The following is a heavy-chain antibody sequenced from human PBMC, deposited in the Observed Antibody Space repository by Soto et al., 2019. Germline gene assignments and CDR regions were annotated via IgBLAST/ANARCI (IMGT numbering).Heavy chain of an antibody. D-gene: IGHD6-13*01. Sequence: GGSLRLSCAASGFTFSSYAMSWVRQAPGKGLEWVSAISGSGGSTYYADSVKGRFTISRDNSKNTLYLQMNSLRAEDTAVYYCAKDRDIAAAGTAPPFYYGMDVWGQGTTVTVSS. CDR1: GFTFSSYA. CDR3: AKDRDIAAAGTAPPFYYGMDV. CDR2: ISGSGGST. V-gene: IGHV3-23*01. J-gene: IGHJ6*02.